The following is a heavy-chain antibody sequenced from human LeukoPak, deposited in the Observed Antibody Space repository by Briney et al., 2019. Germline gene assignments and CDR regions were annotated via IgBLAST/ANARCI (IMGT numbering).Heavy chain of an antibody. V-gene: IGHV4-34*01. Sequence: SETQSLTCAVYGGSFSGYYWSWIRQPPGKGLEWIGEINHSGSTNYNPSLKSRVTISVGTSKNQFSLKLSSVTAADTAVYYCARLLGYCSSTSCRFQRFDPWGQGTLVTVSS. CDR2: INHSGST. CDR1: GGSFSGYY. J-gene: IGHJ5*02. D-gene: IGHD2-2*01. CDR3: ARLLGYCSSTSCRFQRFDP.